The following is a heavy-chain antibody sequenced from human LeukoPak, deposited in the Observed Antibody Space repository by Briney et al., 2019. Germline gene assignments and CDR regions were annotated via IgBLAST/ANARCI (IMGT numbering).Heavy chain of an antibody. CDR3: AREAILLTYYGSGSPKGPHNWFDP. V-gene: IGHV1-8*01. Sequence: GASVKVSCKASGYTFTSYDINWVRQATGQGLEWMGGMNPNSGNTGYAQKFQGRVTMTRNTSISTAYMELSSLRSEDTAVYYCAREAILLTYYGSGSPKGPHNWFDPWGQGTLVTVSS. CDR1: GYTFTSYD. D-gene: IGHD3-10*01. CDR2: MNPNSGNT. J-gene: IGHJ5*02.